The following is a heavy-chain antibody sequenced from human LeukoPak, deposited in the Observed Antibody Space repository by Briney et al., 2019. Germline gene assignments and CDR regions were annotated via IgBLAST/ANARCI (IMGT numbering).Heavy chain of an antibody. CDR3: AKNKWERSGAFDI. D-gene: IGHD1-26*01. CDR2: ISGSGGST. CDR1: GFTFSNYA. J-gene: IGHJ3*02. V-gene: IGHV3-23*01. Sequence: GGSLRLSCAASGFTFSNYAMSWVRQAPGKGLEWVSGISGSGGSTYYADSVKGRFTISRDNSKNTLYLQMNSLTDEDTAVYYCAKNKWERSGAFDIWGQGTMVTVSS.